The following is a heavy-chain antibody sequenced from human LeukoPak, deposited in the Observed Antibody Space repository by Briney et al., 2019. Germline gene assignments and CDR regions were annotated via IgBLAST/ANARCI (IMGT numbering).Heavy chain of an antibody. V-gene: IGHV3-23*01. Sequence: GGSLRLSCAASGFTFSTYAMSWVRQAPGKGLEWVSAISGSAISTHYADSVKGRFTISRDNSKNTLYLQMNSLGVEDTAVYYCAKDHRGSYGNYYFDYWGQGTLVTVSS. J-gene: IGHJ4*02. D-gene: IGHD1-26*01. CDR3: AKDHRGSYGNYYFDY. CDR2: ISGSAIST. CDR1: GFTFSTYA.